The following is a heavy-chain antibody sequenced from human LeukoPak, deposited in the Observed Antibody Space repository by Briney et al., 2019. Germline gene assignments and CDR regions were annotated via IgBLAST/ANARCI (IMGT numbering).Heavy chain of an antibody. CDR3: ARGHGGLYFDY. Sequence: GASVKVSCKASGYTFTSCYMHWVRQAPGQGLEWMGIINPSGGSTSYAQKFQGRVTMTRDTSSSTVYMELSSLRSEDTAVYYCARGHGGLYFDYWGQGTLVTVSS. J-gene: IGHJ4*02. CDR1: GYTFTSCY. V-gene: IGHV1-46*01. CDR2: INPSGGST. D-gene: IGHD4-23*01.